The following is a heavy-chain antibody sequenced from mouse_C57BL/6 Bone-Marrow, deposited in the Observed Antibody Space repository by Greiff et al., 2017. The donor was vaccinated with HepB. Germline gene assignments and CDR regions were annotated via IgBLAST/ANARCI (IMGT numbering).Heavy chain of an antibody. Sequence: VQLQQSGAELVRPGASVKLSCTASGFNIKDDYMHWVKQRPEQGLEWIGWIDPENGDTEYASKFQGKATIPADTSSNTAYLQLSSLTSEDTAVYYCTTRSNYYGSSFFDYWGQGTTLTVSS. CDR2: IDPENGDT. D-gene: IGHD1-1*01. V-gene: IGHV14-4*01. J-gene: IGHJ2*01. CDR1: GFNIKDDY. CDR3: TTRSNYYGSSFFDY.